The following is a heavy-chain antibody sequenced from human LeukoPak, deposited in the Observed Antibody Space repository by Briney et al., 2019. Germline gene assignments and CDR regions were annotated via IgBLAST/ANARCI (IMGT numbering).Heavy chain of an antibody. J-gene: IGHJ6*02. CDR1: GGSISSGGSY. CDR2: INHSGST. D-gene: IGHD6-19*01. CDR3: AREGSSDLGSMDMDV. V-gene: IGHV4-61*08. Sequence: SQTLSLTCTVSGGSISSGGSYWSWIRQPPGKGLEWIGEINHSGSTNYNPSLKSRVTISVDTSKNQFSLKLSSVTAADTAVYYCAREGSSDLGSMDMDVWGQGTTVTVSS.